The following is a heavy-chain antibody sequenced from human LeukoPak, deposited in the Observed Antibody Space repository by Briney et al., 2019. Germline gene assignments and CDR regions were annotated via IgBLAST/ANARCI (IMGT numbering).Heavy chain of an antibody. V-gene: IGHV3-23*01. D-gene: IGHD1/OR15-1a*01. CDR2: MSASGSHT. Sequence: GGSLRLSCAASGFTFSDFAMSWVRQAPGKGLEWVSGMSASGSHTHSADFVKGRFTISRDNFKNTLYLQMNGLRVEDTAVYYCAKVRSGNNYYFDYWGQGTLATVSS. J-gene: IGHJ4*02. CDR1: GFTFSDFA. CDR3: AKVRSGNNYYFDY.